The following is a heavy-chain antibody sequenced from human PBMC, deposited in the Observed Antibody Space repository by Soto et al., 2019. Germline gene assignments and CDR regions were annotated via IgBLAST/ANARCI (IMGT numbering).Heavy chain of an antibody. CDR3: ARPPRYCSGGSCYACYFDY. CDR1: GGSISSSSYY. J-gene: IGHJ4*02. Sequence: QLQLQESGPGLVKPSETLSLTCTVSGGSISSSSYYWGWIRQPPGKGLEWIGSIYYSGSTYYNPSLKSRVTISVGTSKNQFSLKLSSVTAADTAVYYCARPPRYCSGGSCYACYFDYWGQGTLVTVSS. CDR2: IYYSGST. D-gene: IGHD2-15*01. V-gene: IGHV4-39*01.